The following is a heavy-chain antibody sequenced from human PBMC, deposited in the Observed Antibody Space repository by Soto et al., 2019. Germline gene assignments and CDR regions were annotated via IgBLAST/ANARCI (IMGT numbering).Heavy chain of an antibody. Sequence: SVKVSCKASGGTFSSYAISWVRQAPGQGLEWMGGIIPIFGTANYAQKFQGRVTITADESTSTAYMELSSLRSEDTAVYYCARAADYYDSSGYPRRSFDYWGQGTLVTVSS. CDR1: GGTFSSYA. V-gene: IGHV1-69*13. CDR2: IIPIFGTA. CDR3: ARAADYYDSSGYPRRSFDY. J-gene: IGHJ4*02. D-gene: IGHD3-22*01.